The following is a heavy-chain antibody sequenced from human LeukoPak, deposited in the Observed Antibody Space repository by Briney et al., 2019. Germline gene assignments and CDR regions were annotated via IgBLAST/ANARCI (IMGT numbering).Heavy chain of an antibody. CDR2: ISGSSSYI. V-gene: IGHV3-21*01. Sequence: AGGSLRLSCAASGFTFSSYSMNWVRQAPGKGLEWVSSISGSSSYIYYADSVKGRFTISRDNAKNSLYLQMNSLRAEDTAVYYCARGDYCSSTSCSPPDYWGQGTLVIVSS. J-gene: IGHJ4*02. D-gene: IGHD2-2*01. CDR1: GFTFSSYS. CDR3: ARGDYCSSTSCSPPDY.